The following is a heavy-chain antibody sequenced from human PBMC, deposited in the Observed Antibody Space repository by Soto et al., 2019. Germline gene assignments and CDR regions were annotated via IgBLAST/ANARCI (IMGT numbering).Heavy chain of an antibody. CDR2: ISAYNGNT. CDR3: ARVHYDFWSGYLTTYGKDV. Sequence: ASVKVSCKASGYTFTSYGISWVRQAPGQGLEWMGWISAYNGNTNYAQKLQGRVTMTTDTSTSTAYMELRSLRSDDTAVYYCARVHYDFWSGYLTTYGKDVWGQGTTVTVSS. J-gene: IGHJ6*02. D-gene: IGHD3-3*01. V-gene: IGHV1-18*01. CDR1: GYTFTSYG.